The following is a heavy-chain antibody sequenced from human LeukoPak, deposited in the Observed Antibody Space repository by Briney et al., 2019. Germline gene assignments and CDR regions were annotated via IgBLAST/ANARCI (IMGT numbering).Heavy chain of an antibody. CDR2: INYSGST. CDR3: ARTAVGIFSRYYYMDV. Sequence: SETLSLTCTVSGGSISIYYWSWIRQPPGKGLEWIGFINYSGSTNYNPSLKSRVTISVDTSKNPFSLKLTSVTAADTAVYYCARTAVGIFSRYYYMDVWGKGTTVTVSS. D-gene: IGHD6-13*01. J-gene: IGHJ6*04. V-gene: IGHV4-59*01. CDR1: GGSISIYY.